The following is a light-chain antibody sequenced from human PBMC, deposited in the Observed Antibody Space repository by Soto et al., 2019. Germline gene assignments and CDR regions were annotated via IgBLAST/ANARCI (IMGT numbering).Light chain of an antibody. Sequence: DIQLTQTPSSLSASVGDRVTIACRASQGIRDDLGWYQQKAGEAPKRLIYAASSLHSGVPSRFSGSGSGTEFTLTISSLQPEDFATYYCLQYRSFPRTFGQGTKVDIK. V-gene: IGKV1-17*01. CDR3: LQYRSFPRT. CDR1: QGIRDD. CDR2: AAS. J-gene: IGKJ1*01.